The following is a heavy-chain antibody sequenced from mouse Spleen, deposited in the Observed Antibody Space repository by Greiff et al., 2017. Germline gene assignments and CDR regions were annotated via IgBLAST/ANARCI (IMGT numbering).Heavy chain of an antibody. Sequence: VQLQQPGAELVKPGASVMLSCKASGYTFTSYWMQWVKQRPGQGLEWIGEIDPSDSYTNYNQKFKGKATLTVDTSSSTAYMQLSSLTSEDSAVYYCASFTTVVDYWGQGTTLTVSS. CDR2: IDPSDSYT. D-gene: IGHD1-1*01. CDR3: ASFTTVVDY. CDR1: GYTFTSYW. V-gene: IGHV1-50*01. J-gene: IGHJ2*01.